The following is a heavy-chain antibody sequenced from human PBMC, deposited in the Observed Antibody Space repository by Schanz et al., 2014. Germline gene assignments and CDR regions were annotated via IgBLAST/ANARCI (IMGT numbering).Heavy chain of an antibody. CDR1: GFTFSSYA. CDR3: ARDRPSGYALDF. V-gene: IGHV3-23*04. Sequence: VQLVESGGGVVQPGGSLRLSCAASGFTFSSYAMNWVRQAPGKGLEWVSAISGSGDSTYYRDSVKGRFTISRDNAKNSLYLQMNSLRAEDTAVYYCARDRPSGYALDFWGQGTLVTVSS. CDR2: ISGSGDST. J-gene: IGHJ4*02. D-gene: IGHD5-12*01.